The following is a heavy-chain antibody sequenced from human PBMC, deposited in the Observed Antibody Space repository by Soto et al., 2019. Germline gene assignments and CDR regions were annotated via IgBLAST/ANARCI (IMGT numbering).Heavy chain of an antibody. V-gene: IGHV4-39*01. D-gene: IGHD3-22*01. CDR3: MLGSGWKDFDY. J-gene: IGHJ4*02. CDR1: AGSISSRRYH. Sequence: SQTLPLTCTVSAGSISSRRYHWGWIRQPPGKGLEWIGNIYYSGSTYYTPSLKSRVTISVDTSKNQFSLKLSSVTAADTAVYYCMLGSGWKDFDYWGQGTLVTVS. CDR2: IYYSGST.